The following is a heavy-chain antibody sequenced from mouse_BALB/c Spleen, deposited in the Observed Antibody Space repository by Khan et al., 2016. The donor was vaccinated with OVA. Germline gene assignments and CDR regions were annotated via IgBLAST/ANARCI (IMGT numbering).Heavy chain of an antibody. CDR3: TRSVYGTFAY. D-gene: IGHD2-1*01. CDR1: GYTFTSYY. J-gene: IGHJ3*01. Sequence: QVQLQQSGAELVKPGASVRLSCKASGYTFTSYYLYWVQQRPGQGLEWIGDINPNDGGTYFTEKFKSKATLTVDQSSSTAYMQLSSLTSEDSAVYYCTRSVYGTFAYWGQGTLVTVSA. V-gene: IGHV1S81*02. CDR2: INPNDGGT.